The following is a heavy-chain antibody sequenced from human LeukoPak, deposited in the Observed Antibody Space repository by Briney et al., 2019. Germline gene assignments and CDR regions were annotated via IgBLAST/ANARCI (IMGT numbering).Heavy chain of an antibody. CDR3: VRVYYFGSGSYSSYYYYMDV. V-gene: IGHV3-48*03. J-gene: IGHJ6*03. Sequence: PGGSLRLSCAASGFTFSSYEMNWVRQAPGKGLEWVSYISSSGSTIYYADSVKGRFTISRDNAKSSQYLEMNSLRAEDTAVYYCVRVYYFGSGSYSSYYYYMDVWGKGTTVTVSS. CDR1: GFTFSSYE. D-gene: IGHD3-10*01. CDR2: ISSSGSTI.